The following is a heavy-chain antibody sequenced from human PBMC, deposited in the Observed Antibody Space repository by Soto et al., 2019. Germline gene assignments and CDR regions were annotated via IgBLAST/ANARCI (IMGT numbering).Heavy chain of an antibody. D-gene: IGHD6-13*01. CDR3: ARVGTDYSSSCWFDP. CDR1: GGSISSYY. V-gene: IGHV4-59*01. Sequence: SETLSLTCTVSGGSISSYYWSWIRQPPGKGLEWIGYIYYSGSTNYNPSLKSRVTISVDTSKNQFSLKLSSVTAADTAVYYCARVGTDYSSSCWFDPWGQGTLVTVSS. J-gene: IGHJ5*02. CDR2: IYYSGST.